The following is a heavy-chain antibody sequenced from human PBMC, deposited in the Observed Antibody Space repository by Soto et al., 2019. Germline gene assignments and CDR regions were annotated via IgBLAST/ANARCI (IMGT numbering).Heavy chain of an antibody. CDR3: ARALTIGRGGVGY. CDR1: GYTFTSYD. CDR2: MNPNSANT. D-gene: IGHD2-15*01. Sequence: QVQLVQSGAEVKKPGASVKVSCKASGYTFTSYDINWVRQATGQGLEWMGWMNPNSANTGYAQKFQGRVXXTXNIXISTAYMELSSLRSEDTAVYYCARALTIGRGGVGYWGQGTLVTVSS. V-gene: IGHV1-8*01. J-gene: IGHJ4*02.